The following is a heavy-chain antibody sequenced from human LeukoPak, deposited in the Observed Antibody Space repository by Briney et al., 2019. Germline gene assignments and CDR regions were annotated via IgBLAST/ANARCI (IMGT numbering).Heavy chain of an antibody. D-gene: IGHD6-13*01. J-gene: IGHJ4*02. Sequence: GASVKVSCKASGYTFTGYYMHWVRQAPGRGLEWMGWINPNSGGTNYAQKFQGRVTMTRDTSISTAYMELSRLRSDDMAVYYCARLASRAAAGSIPYWGQGTLVTVSS. CDR3: ARLASRAAAGSIPY. CDR2: INPNSGGT. V-gene: IGHV1-2*02. CDR1: GYTFTGYY.